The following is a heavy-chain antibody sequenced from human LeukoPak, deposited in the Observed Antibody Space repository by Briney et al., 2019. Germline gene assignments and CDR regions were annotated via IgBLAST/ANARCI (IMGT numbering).Heavy chain of an antibody. J-gene: IGHJ5*02. CDR2: INHSGST. D-gene: IGHD2-2*02. Sequence: PSETLSLTCAVYGGSFSGYYWSWIRQPPGKGLEWIGEINHSGSTNYNPSLKSRVTISVDTSKNQFSLKLSSVTAADTAVYYCATQVSTCSSTSCYNNWFDPWGQGTLVTVSS. V-gene: IGHV4-34*01. CDR3: ATQVSTCSSTSCYNNWFDP. CDR1: GGSFSGYY.